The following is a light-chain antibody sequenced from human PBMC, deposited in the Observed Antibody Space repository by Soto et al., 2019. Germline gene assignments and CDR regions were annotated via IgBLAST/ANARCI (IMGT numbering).Light chain of an antibody. J-gene: IGLJ1*01. CDR3: CSYAGSDVFV. Sequence: QSVLTPAASVSGSPGQSITISCTGTNSDIGNYNIVSWYQQHPDKAPKLIIYEVTKRHSGVSNRFSGSKSGNTASLTISGLQAEDEGDYHCCSYAGSDVFVFGTGTKVTV. CDR1: NSDIGNYNI. CDR2: EVT. V-gene: IGLV2-23*02.